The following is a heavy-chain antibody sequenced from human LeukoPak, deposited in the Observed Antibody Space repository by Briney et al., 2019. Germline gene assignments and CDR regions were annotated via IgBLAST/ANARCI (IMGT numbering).Heavy chain of an antibody. V-gene: IGHV3-13*01. Sequence: GGSLRLSCAASGFTFSCHDMHWVRQATGKGLEWVSTIGTAGDTYYPGSVKGRFTISRENAKNSLYLQMNTLKAGDTAVYYCARGGPGYYLDYWGQGTLVTVSP. CDR1: GFTFSCHD. CDR3: ARGGPGYYLDY. J-gene: IGHJ4*02. CDR2: IGTAGDT.